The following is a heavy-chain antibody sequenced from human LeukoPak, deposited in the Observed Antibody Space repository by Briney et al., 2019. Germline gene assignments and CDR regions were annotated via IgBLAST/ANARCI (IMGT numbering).Heavy chain of an antibody. J-gene: IGHJ4*02. CDR1: GYTFTGYY. CDR3: ARGGSDYYGSGSYYSDY. D-gene: IGHD3-10*01. CDR2: INPNSGGT. V-gene: IGHV1-2*04. Sequence: ASVKVSCKASGYTFTGYYMHWVRQAPGQGLEWMGWINPNSGGTNYAQKFQGWVTMTRDTSISTAYMELSRLRSDDTAVYYCARGGSDYYGSGSYYSDYWGQGTLVTVSS.